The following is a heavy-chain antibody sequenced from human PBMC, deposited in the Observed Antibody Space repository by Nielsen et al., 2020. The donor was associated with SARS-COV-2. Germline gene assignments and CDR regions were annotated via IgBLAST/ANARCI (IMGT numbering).Heavy chain of an antibody. CDR2: INSDGSST. V-gene: IGHV3-74*01. CDR3: VSVAGAKNYYYYGMDV. J-gene: IGHJ6*02. Sequence: VRQMPGKGLVWVSRINSDGSSTSYADSVKGRFTISRDNAKNTLYLQMNSLRAEDTAVYYCVSVAGAKNYYYYGMDVWGQGTTVTVSS. D-gene: IGHD6-19*01.